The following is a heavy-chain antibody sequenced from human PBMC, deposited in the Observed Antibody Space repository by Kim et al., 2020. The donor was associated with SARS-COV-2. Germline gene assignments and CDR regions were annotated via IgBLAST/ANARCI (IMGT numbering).Heavy chain of an antibody. CDR3: ASQTEEWLLDY. J-gene: IGHJ4*02. V-gene: IGHV4-39*01. Sequence: YYNPALKCRVTISVDTSKNQCSLKLSSVTAADTAVYYCASQTEEWLLDYWGQGTLVTVSS. D-gene: IGHD6-19*01.